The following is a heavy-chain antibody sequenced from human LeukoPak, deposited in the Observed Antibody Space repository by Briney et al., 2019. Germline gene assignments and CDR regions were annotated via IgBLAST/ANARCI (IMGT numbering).Heavy chain of an antibody. CDR1: GFTFSSYA. CDR3: AREASGSYFHH. Sequence: PGGSLRLSCAASGFTFSSYAMHWVRQAPGKGLEWVAVISNDGSNKYYADSVKGRFTISRDNSKNTVYLQMNRLRAEDTAVYYCAREASGSYFHHWGQGTLVTVSS. V-gene: IGHV3-30*14. J-gene: IGHJ1*01. CDR2: ISNDGSNK. D-gene: IGHD1-26*01.